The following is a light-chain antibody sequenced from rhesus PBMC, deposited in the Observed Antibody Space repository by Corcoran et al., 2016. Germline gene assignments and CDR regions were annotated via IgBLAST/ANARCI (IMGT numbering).Light chain of an antibody. J-gene: IGKJ1*01. CDR1: QSISSG. CDR2: RAA. V-gene: IGKV1-22*01. CDR3: QQYSSSPWT. Sequence: DIQMTQSPSSLSASVGDTVTITCRASQSISSGLAWYQQKPGKAPKFLIYRAASLQSGVPSRLCGSGSGTDFTLTIRSLQSEDFATYFCQQYSSSPWTFGQGTKVEIK.